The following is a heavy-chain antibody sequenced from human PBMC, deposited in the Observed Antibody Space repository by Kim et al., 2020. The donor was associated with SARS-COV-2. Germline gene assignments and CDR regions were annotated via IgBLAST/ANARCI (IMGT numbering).Heavy chain of an antibody. J-gene: IGHJ4*02. CDR2: ISYDGSNK. Sequence: GRSLRLSCAASGFTFSSYAMHWVRQAPGKGLEWVAVISYDGSNKYYADSVKGRFTISRDNSKNTLYLQMNSLRAEDTAVYYCARDQVGVPVYYFDYWGQGTLVTVSS. CDR1: GFTFSSYA. D-gene: IGHD1-26*01. CDR3: ARDQVGVPVYYFDY. V-gene: IGHV3-30*04.